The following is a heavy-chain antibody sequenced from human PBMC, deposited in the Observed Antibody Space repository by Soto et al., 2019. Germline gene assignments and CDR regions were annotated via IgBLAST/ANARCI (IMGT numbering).Heavy chain of an antibody. D-gene: IGHD3-16*01. Sequence: SETLSLTCTVSGGSINDYYWSWIRQPPGKGLDWIGYVYYSGSTNYNPSLKSRLTISLDRSKNQFSLKLTSVIAADTAVYYCARDRVMLTFGGASEEWGIDSWGPGTLVTVSS. J-gene: IGHJ4*02. CDR1: GGSINDYY. CDR3: ARDRVMLTFGGASEEWGIDS. CDR2: VYYSGST. V-gene: IGHV4-59*01.